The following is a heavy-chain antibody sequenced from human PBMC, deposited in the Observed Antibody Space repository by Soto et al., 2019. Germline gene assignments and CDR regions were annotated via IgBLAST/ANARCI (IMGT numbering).Heavy chain of an antibody. CDR3: ATVRRPRHRTFYCDP. CDR1: SGSISSNY. D-gene: IGHD1-26*01. Sequence: QVQLQESGPGLVKPSETLSLTCTASSGSISSNYWSWIRQPPGKGLEWIGCIASSGSTSYNASLPRRVSISVDTSRSQISLRLTSVTAADTAVYYCATVRRPRHRTFYCDPWGRGTLVTVSS. CDR2: IASSGST. J-gene: IGHJ5*02. V-gene: IGHV4-59*01.